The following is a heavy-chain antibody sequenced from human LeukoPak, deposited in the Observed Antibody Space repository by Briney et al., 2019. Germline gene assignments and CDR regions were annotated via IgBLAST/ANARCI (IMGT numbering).Heavy chain of an antibody. CDR1: GESFSGYY. D-gene: IGHD2-2*01. V-gene: IGHV4-34*01. CDR2: VNHSGST. Sequence: PSETLSLTCAVYGESFSGYYWSWIRQPPGKGLEWIGEVNHSGSTNYNPSLKSRVTISVDTSKNQFSLKLSSVTAADTAVYYCARGKLCPNYWGQGTLVTVSS. CDR3: ARGKLCPNY. J-gene: IGHJ4*02.